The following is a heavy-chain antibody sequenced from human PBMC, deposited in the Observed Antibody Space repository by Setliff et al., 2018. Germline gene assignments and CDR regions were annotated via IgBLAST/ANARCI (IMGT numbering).Heavy chain of an antibody. Sequence: SETLSLTCTVSGGSISTYYWSWIRQPPGKGLEFIGYVYYSGTANYSPSLRSRLTISVDTSKNQFSLKLTSVIAADTAVYYCARGMRDGYRSFHYWGQGTLVTVSS. CDR2: VYYSGTA. CDR1: GGSISTYY. J-gene: IGHJ4*02. D-gene: IGHD5-12*01. V-gene: IGHV4-59*08. CDR3: ARGMRDGYRSFHY.